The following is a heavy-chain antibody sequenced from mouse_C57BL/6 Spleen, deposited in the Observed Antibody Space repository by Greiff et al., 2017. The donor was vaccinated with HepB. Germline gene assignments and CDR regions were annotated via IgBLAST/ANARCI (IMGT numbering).Heavy chain of an antibody. J-gene: IGHJ1*03. CDR2: IDPSDSYT. CDR1: GYTFTSYW. D-gene: IGHD2-5*01. V-gene: IGHV1-50*01. CDR3: ARRGYSNPYWYFDV. Sequence: VQLQQPGAELVKPGASVKLSCKASGYTFTSYWMQWVKQRPGKGLEWIGEIDPSDSYTNYNQKFKGKATLTVDTSSSTAYMQLSSLTSEDSAVYYCARRGYSNPYWYFDVWGTGTTVTVSS.